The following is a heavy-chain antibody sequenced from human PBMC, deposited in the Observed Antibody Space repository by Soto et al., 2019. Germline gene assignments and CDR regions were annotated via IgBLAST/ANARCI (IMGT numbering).Heavy chain of an antibody. Sequence: GESLKISYAASGFTFSIYGMHCVRQAPVKGLEGVAVIWYDGSNKYYADSVKGRFTISRDNSKNTLYLQMNSLRAEDTAVYYCAKDPRIGIAVAGVFDYWGQGTLVTVSS. J-gene: IGHJ4*02. CDR1: GFTFSIYG. CDR2: IWYDGSNK. V-gene: IGHV3-33*06. CDR3: AKDPRIGIAVAGVFDY. D-gene: IGHD6-19*01.